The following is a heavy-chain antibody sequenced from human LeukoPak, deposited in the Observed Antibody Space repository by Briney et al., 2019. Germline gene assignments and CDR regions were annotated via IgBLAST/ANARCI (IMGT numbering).Heavy chain of an antibody. D-gene: IGHD4-17*01. CDR1: GYTLTGYY. CDR2: INPNSGGA. CDR3: ARADYGDYPIDY. J-gene: IGHJ4*02. Sequence: ASVKVSCKASGYTLTGYYMHWVRQAPGQGLEWMGWINPNSGGANYAQKFQGRVTMTRDTSISTAYMELSRLRSDDTAVYYCARADYGDYPIDYWGQGTLVTVSS. V-gene: IGHV1-2*02.